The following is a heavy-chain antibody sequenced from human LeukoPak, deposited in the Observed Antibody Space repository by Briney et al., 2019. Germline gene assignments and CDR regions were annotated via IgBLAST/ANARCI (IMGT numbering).Heavy chain of an antibody. CDR1: GGSISSYY. D-gene: IGHD6-13*01. CDR2: TYYSGST. V-gene: IGHV4-59*08. CDR3: ACSYSSSWYPYYYGMDV. Sequence: SETLSLTCTVSGGSISSYYWSWIRQPPGKGLEWIGYTYYSGSTNYNPSLKSRVTISVDTSKNQFSLKLSSVTAADTAVYYCACSYSSSWYPYYYGMDVWGQGTTVTVSS. J-gene: IGHJ6*02.